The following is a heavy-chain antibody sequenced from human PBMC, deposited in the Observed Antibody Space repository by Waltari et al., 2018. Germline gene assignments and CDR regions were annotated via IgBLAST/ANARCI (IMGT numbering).Heavy chain of an antibody. CDR3: ARVGYSKGDAFDI. D-gene: IGHD6-13*01. CDR2: IKQDGSEK. J-gene: IGHJ3*02. CDR1: GFTCSSYW. V-gene: IGHV3-7*04. Sequence: EVQLVESGGGLVKPGGSLRLSCAASGFTCSSYWMNWLREAQGKGLEWVANIKQDGSEKYYVDSVKGRFTISRDNAKNSLYLQMNSLRAEDTAVYYCARVGYSKGDAFDIWGQGTMVTVSS.